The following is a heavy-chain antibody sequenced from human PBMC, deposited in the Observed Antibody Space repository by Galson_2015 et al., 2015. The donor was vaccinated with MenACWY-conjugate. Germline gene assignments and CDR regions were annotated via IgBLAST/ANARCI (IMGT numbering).Heavy chain of an antibody. V-gene: IGHV3-20*04. CDR3: ARDFISSKDQPSPDY. Sequence: SLRLSCAASGFTFDDYGMSWVCQAPGKGLELVSGINWNGGSAGYADSVKGRFTISRDNAKNSLYLQMNSLRAEDTALYYCARDFISSKDQPSPDYWGQGTLVTVSS. J-gene: IGHJ4*02. D-gene: IGHD6-13*01. CDR1: GFTFDDYG. CDR2: INWNGGSA.